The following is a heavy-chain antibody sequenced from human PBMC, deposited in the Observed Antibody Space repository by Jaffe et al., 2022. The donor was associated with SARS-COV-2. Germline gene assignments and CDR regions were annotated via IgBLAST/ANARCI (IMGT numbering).Heavy chain of an antibody. Sequence: QVQLQESGPGLVKPSQTLSLTCTVSGGSISSGDYYWSWIRQPPGKGLEWIGYIYYSGSTYYNPSLKSRVTISVDTSKNQFSLKLSSVTAADTAVYYCARGVVGVYDFWSGYYFDYWGQGTLVTVSS. V-gene: IGHV4-30-4*01. D-gene: IGHD3-3*01. CDR2: IYYSGST. CDR3: ARGVVGVYDFWSGYYFDY. CDR1: GGSISSGDYY. J-gene: IGHJ4*02.